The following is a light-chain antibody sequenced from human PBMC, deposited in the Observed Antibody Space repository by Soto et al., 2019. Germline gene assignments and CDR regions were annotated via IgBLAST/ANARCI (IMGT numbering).Light chain of an antibody. CDR2: KAS. V-gene: IGKV1-5*03. Sequence: DIQMTQSPSTLSASVGDSVTITCRASQSIGTWLAWYQQKPGKAPKLLIYKASTLESGVHSRFSGSGSGTEFTLTISSLQPDEFATDYCRRYVSYQTFGQGTKLEIK. CDR3: RRYVSYQT. CDR1: QSIGTW. J-gene: IGKJ2*01.